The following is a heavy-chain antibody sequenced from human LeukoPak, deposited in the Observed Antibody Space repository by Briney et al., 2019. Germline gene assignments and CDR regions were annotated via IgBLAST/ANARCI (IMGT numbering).Heavy chain of an antibody. CDR3: ARDRGGWLSHDAFDI. D-gene: IGHD5-24*01. J-gene: IGHJ3*02. CDR1: GFTFSRYG. V-gene: IGHV3-33*01. CDR2: IGYDGRNK. Sequence: HSGGSLRLSCAASGFTFSRYGMHWVRQAPGKGLEWVAVIGYDGRNKDYADSVKGRFTISRDNYYNIVELQMNSLRAEDTAVYYCARDRGGWLSHDAFDIWGQGTKVTVSS.